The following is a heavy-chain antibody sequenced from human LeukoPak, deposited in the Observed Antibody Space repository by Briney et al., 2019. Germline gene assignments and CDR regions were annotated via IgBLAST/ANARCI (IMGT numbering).Heavy chain of an antibody. J-gene: IGHJ4*02. V-gene: IGHV3-23*01. CDR3: AKDLGYAGDY. D-gene: IGHD2-8*01. CDR2: ISGSGGST. Sequence: PGGSLRLYGAASGFTFISYAMSWVREAPGKGLDWVSAISGSGGSTYYADFVKGRFTISRDNSKNTLYLQMNSLRAEDTAVYYCAKDLGYAGDYWGQGTLVTVSS. CDR1: GFTFISYA.